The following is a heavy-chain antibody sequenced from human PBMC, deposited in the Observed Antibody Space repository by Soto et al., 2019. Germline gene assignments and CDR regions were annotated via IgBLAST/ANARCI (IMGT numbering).Heavy chain of an antibody. Sequence: PSETLSLTCTVSGASISGYYWSWIRQHPGKGLELIGYIYYSGSTYYNPSLKSRVTISVDTSKNQFSLKLSSVTAADTAVYYCASGLAARGMRFDYWGQGTLVTVSS. D-gene: IGHD6-6*01. V-gene: IGHV4-31*03. CDR1: GASISGYY. CDR3: ASGLAARGMRFDY. CDR2: IYYSGST. J-gene: IGHJ4*02.